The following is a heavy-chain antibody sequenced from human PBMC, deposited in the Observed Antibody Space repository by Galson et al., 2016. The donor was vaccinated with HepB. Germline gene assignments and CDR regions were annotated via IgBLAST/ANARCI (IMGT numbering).Heavy chain of an antibody. Sequence: SVKVSCKASGYSFTGYYMHWVRQAPGQGLEWMGWINPNSGGTNYAQKFQGRVTMTRDTSISTVYMELSRLTSDDTAVYYCGSSWYHYYYGLGVWGQGTTVTVSS. CDR1: GYSFTGYY. V-gene: IGHV1-2*02. J-gene: IGHJ6*02. CDR3: GSSWYHYYYGLGV. D-gene: IGHD6-13*01. CDR2: INPNSGGT.